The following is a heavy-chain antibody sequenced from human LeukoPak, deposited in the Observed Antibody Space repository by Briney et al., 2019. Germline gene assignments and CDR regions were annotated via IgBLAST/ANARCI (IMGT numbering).Heavy chain of an antibody. CDR1: GGSISSGGYY. CDR2: IYYSGST. V-gene: IGHV4-31*03. J-gene: IGHJ6*02. D-gene: IGHD4-17*01. Sequence: SETLSLTCTVSGGSISSGGYYWSWIRQHPGKGLEWIGYIYYSGSTYYNPPLKSRVTISVDTSKNQFSLKLSSVTAADTAVYYCARDRYGDYGWYYYYGMDVWGQGTTVTVSS. CDR3: ARDRYGDYGWYYYYGMDV.